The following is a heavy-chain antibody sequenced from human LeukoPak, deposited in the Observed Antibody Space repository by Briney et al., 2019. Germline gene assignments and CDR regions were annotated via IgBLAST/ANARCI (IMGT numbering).Heavy chain of an antibody. CDR3: ARGLTPHVDTAMVTFDY. CDR1: GGSFSGYY. V-gene: IGHV4-34*01. CDR2: INHSGST. Sequence: KPSETLSLTCAVYGGSFSGYYWSWIRQPPGKGLEWIGEINHSGSTNYNPSLKSRVTISVDRSKNQFSLKLSSVTAADTAVYYCARGLTPHVDTAMVTFDYWGQGTLVTVSS. J-gene: IGHJ4*02. D-gene: IGHD5-18*01.